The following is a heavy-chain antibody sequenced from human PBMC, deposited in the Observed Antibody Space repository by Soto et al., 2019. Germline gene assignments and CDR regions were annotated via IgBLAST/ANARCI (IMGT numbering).Heavy chain of an antibody. D-gene: IGHD2-2*01. CDR1: GYTFTSYD. J-gene: IGHJ6*03. CDR3: ARGRRVVPAANTYYYYYYMDV. V-gene: IGHV1-8*01. Sequence: ASVNVSCKASGYTFTSYDINRVRQATGQGLEWMGWMNPNSGNTGYAQKFQGRVTMTRNTSISTAYMELSSLRSEDTAVYYCARGRRVVPAANTYYYYYYMDVWGKGTTVTVS. CDR2: MNPNSGNT.